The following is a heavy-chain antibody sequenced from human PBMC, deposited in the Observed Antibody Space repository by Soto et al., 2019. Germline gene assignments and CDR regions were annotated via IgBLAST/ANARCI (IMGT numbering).Heavy chain of an antibody. CDR1: GYTFTSYG. D-gene: IGHD4-4*01. J-gene: IGHJ5*02. CDR2: ISAYNGNT. Sequence: GPSVKVSCKASGYTFTSYGISWVRQAPGQGLEWMGWISAYNGNTNYAQKLQGRVTMTTDTSTSTAYMELRSLRSDDTAVYYCARDGGPMTTVTPDWFDPWGQGTLVTVSS. V-gene: IGHV1-18*04. CDR3: ARDGGPMTTVTPDWFDP.